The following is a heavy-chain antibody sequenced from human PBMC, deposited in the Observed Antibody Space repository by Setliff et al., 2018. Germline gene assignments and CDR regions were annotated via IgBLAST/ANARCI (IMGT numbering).Heavy chain of an antibody. CDR1: GGSMITNDYF. Sequence: SETLSLTCTVSGGSMITNDYFWGWIRQPPGTGLEWIGSIYYSGDTYYNPSLKSRATVSVDTSTSQFSLRLTSVTAADSAVYFCARMSGFQYIDVWDKGTTVTVSS. CDR3: ARMSGFQYIDV. J-gene: IGHJ6*03. CDR2: IYYSGDT. V-gene: IGHV4-39*07. D-gene: IGHD3-3*01.